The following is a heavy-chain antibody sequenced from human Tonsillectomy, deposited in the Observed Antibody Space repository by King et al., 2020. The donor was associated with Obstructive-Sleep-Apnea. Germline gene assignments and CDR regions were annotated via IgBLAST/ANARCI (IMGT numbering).Heavy chain of an antibody. Sequence: QVQLQESGPGLVKPSQTLSLTCTVSGGSISSGDYYWSWIRQPPGKGLEWIGYIYYSGSTYNNPSLKSRVTISVDTSKNQFSLKLSSVTAADTAVYYCARDTPSSGYPGAFDIWGQGTMVTVSS. CDR1: GGSISSGDYY. V-gene: IGHV4-30-4*01. CDR3: ARDTPSSGYPGAFDI. J-gene: IGHJ3*02. CDR2: IYYSGST. D-gene: IGHD3-22*01.